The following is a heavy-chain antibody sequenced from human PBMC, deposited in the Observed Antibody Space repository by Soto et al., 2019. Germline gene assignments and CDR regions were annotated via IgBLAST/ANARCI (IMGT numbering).Heavy chain of an antibody. Sequence: SETLSLTCAVYGGSFRGYYWSWIRQPPGKGLEWIGEINHSGSTNYNPSLKSRVTIPVDASKNQFSLKLSSVTAADTAVYFCARGPPSYNWDSYYNVMDVWGQGTTVTVSS. CDR2: INHSGST. V-gene: IGHV4-34*01. D-gene: IGHD1-20*01. CDR3: ARGPPSYNWDSYYNVMDV. J-gene: IGHJ6*02. CDR1: GGSFRGYY.